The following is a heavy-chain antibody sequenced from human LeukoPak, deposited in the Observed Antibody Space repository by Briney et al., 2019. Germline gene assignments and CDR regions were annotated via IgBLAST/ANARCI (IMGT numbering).Heavy chain of an antibody. CDR2: ISAQSGDT. CDR3: ARGSSGFYFLDY. D-gene: IGHD6-19*01. Sequence: ASVKVSCKASGYSFTSYGLSWVRQAPGQGLEWMGWISAQSGDTDYAQNLQGRVTMTTDTSTSTAYLELRSLGSDDTAVYYCARGSSGFYFLDYWGLGTLVTVSS. J-gene: IGHJ4*02. V-gene: IGHV1-18*01. CDR1: GYSFTSYG.